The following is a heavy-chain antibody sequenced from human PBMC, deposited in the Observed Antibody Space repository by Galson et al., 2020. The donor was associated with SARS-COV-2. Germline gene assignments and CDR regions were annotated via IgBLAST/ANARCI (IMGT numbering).Heavy chain of an antibody. V-gene: IGHV1-69*13. CDR3: ARDRSEGITMVRGVIIPRSPYYYYGMDV. CDR2: IIPIFGTA. Sequence: SVKVSCKASGGTFSSYAISWVRQAPGQGLEWMGGIIPIFGTANYAQKFQGRVTITADESTSTAYMELSSLRSEDTAVYHCARDRSEGITMVRGVIIPRSPYYYYGMDVWGQGTTVTVSS. D-gene: IGHD3-10*01. J-gene: IGHJ6*02. CDR1: GGTFSSYA.